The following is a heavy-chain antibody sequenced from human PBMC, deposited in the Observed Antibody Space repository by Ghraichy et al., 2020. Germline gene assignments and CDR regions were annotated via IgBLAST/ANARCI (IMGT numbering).Heavy chain of an antibody. CDR2: IYSDGGT. CDR3: STHYPRY. D-gene: IGHD1-26*01. CDR1: GFTVSNNY. J-gene: IGHJ4*02. Sequence: GGSLRLSCAASGFTVSNNYMSWVRQAPGKGLEWVSLIYSDGGTDYAESVKGRFTISRDNSKNTLYLQINSLRAEDTAVYYCSTHYPRYWDQGTLVTGSS. V-gene: IGHV3-53*01.